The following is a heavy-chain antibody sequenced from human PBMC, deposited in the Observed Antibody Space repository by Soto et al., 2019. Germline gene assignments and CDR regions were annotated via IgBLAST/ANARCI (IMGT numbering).Heavy chain of an antibody. V-gene: IGHV4-31*03. Sequence: SETLSLTCTVSGGSIISGGYYWSWIRQHPGKGLEWIGYIYYSGSTYYNPSLKSRVTISVDTSKNQFSLQLNSVSPEDTAMYYCARESYGSGSYDGMDVWGQGTTVTVSS. CDR3: ARESYGSGSYDGMDV. CDR2: IYYSGST. D-gene: IGHD3-10*01. J-gene: IGHJ6*02. CDR1: GGSIISGGYY.